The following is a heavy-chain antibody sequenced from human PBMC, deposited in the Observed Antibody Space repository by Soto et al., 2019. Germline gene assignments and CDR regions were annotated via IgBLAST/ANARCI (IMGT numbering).Heavy chain of an antibody. Sequence: SDTLSLTCTVSGGSISSYYWSWIRQPPGKGLEWIGYIYYSGSTNYNPSLKSRVTISVDTSKNQFSLKLSSVTAADTAVYYCARVKGDYYDSSGYYRLEYFQHWGQGTLVTVSS. CDR2: IYYSGST. V-gene: IGHV4-59*01. D-gene: IGHD3-22*01. J-gene: IGHJ1*01. CDR3: ARVKGDYYDSSGYYRLEYFQH. CDR1: GGSISSYY.